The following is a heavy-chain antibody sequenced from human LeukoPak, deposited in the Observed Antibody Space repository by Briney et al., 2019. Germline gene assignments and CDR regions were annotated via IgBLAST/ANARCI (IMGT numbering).Heavy chain of an antibody. CDR3: ARSPWVCSSTSCYHDAFDI. D-gene: IGHD2-2*01. CDR1: GGSISSYY. CDR2: IYYSGST. Sequence: SETLSLTCTVSGGSISSYYWSWIRQPPGKGLEWIGYIYYSGSTNYNPSLKSRVTISVDTSKNQFSLKLSSVTAADTAVYYCARSPWVCSSTSCYHDAFDIWGRGTMVTVSS. J-gene: IGHJ3*02. V-gene: IGHV4-59*01.